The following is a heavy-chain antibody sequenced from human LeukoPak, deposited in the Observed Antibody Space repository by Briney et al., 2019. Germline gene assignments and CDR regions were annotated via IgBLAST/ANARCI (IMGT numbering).Heavy chain of an antibody. V-gene: IGHV3-48*01. CDR3: ARRLDC. Sequence: GGSLRLSCAASVFTFSSYSMNWVRQAPGKGLEWISYISETSSFMYYADSVKGRFTISRDNAKNSLYLQISRLRAQETAVYDCARRLDCWGQGSLVTVCS. CDR2: ISETSSFM. J-gene: IGHJ4*02. CDR1: VFTFSSYS.